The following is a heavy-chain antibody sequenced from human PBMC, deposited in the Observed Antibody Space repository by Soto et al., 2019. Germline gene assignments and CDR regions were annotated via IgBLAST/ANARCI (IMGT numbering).Heavy chain of an antibody. D-gene: IGHD2-2*01. CDR1: GGSFSGYY. Sequence: SETLSLTCAVYGGSFSGYYWSWIRQPPGKGLEWIGEINHSGSTNYNPSLKSRVTISVDTSKNQFSLKLSSVTAADTAVYYCARGTVPAATHYYYYGMDVWGQGTTVTVSS. CDR2: INHSGST. J-gene: IGHJ6*02. V-gene: IGHV4-34*01. CDR3: ARGTVPAATHYYYYGMDV.